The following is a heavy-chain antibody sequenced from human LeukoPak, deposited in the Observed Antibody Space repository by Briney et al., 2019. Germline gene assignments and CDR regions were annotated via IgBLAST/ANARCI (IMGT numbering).Heavy chain of an antibody. V-gene: IGHV3-48*01. Sequence: GGSLRLSCAGSGFTFSSYSMNWVRQAPGKELEWVSYISSSSNIIDYTDSVKGRFTISRDNAKNSLYLQMNSLRAEDTAVYYCARARGYSYGYSDYWGQGTLVTVSS. CDR2: ISSSSNII. J-gene: IGHJ4*02. CDR1: GFTFSSYS. D-gene: IGHD5-18*01. CDR3: ARARGYSYGYSDY.